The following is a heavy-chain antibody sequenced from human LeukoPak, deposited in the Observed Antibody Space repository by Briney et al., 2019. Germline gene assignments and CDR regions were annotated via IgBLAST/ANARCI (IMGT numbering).Heavy chain of an antibody. CDR2: ISTSSSYI. J-gene: IGHJ4*02. CDR1: GFTFSSYN. D-gene: IGHD3/OR15-3a*01. CDR3: AKDSRRGLVDY. Sequence: GGSLRLSCAASGFTFSSYNMNWVRQAPGKGLEWVSFISTSSSYIYYADSVKGRFTISRDNAKNTLYLQMNSLRAEDTAVYYCAKDSRRGLVDYWGQGTLVTVSS. V-gene: IGHV3-21*01.